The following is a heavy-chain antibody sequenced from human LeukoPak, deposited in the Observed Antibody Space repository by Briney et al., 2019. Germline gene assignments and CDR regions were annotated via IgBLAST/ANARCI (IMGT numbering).Heavy chain of an antibody. CDR1: GFTLSSYS. D-gene: IGHD2-15*01. J-gene: IGHJ4*02. CDR3: ARDRGWTSGGSCYLY. Sequence: GGSLRLSCAASGFTLSSYSMNWVRQAPGKGLEWVSSISSSSSYIYYADSVKGRFTISRDNAKNSLYLQMNSLRAEDTAVYYCARDRGWTSGGSCYLYWGQGTLVTVSS. CDR2: ISSSSSYI. V-gene: IGHV3-21*01.